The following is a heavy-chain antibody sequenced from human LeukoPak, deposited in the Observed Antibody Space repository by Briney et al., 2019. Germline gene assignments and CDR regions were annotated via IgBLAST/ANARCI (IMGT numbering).Heavy chain of an antibody. CDR3: ARGGYYDFWSGYYPYYYYYYMDV. D-gene: IGHD3-3*01. CDR1: GYTFTSYD. Sequence: GASVKVSCKASGYTFTSYDINWVRQAPGQGLEWMGWMNPNSGNTGYAQKFQGRVTMTKNTSISTAYMELSSLRSEDTAVYYCARGGYYDFWSGYYPYYYYYYMDVWGKGTTVTVSS. V-gene: IGHV1-8*01. CDR2: MNPNSGNT. J-gene: IGHJ6*03.